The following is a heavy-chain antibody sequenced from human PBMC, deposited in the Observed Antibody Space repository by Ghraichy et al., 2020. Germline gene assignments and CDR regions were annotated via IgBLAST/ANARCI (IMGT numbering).Heavy chain of an antibody. D-gene: IGHD1-14*01. V-gene: IGHV4-38-2*02. J-gene: IGHJ5*01. Sequence: SETLSLTCSVSDYSITSDYYWGWIRQPPGKGLEWIGSIYRGGTTDYNPSLKSRVTISLDASKSQFSLKLSSVTAADTAVYYCAGDQNNRSWFYFWGQGSLVTVSS. CDR3: AGDQNNRSWFYF. CDR1: DYSITSDYY. CDR2: IYRGGTT.